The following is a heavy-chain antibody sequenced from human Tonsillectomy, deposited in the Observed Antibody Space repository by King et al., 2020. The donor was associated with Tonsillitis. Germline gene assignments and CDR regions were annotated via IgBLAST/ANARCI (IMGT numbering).Heavy chain of an antibody. Sequence: VQLVESGGGLVQPGGSLRLSCSASGFTFSSYAMHWVRQAPGKGLEYVSVISSKGGSTYYADSVKDRFISSRDNSKNTLYLQMSSLRTEDTAVYYCFARSGSCWDRRFSYFDFWGQGTLVTVSS. CDR2: ISSKGGST. CDR1: GFTFSSYA. J-gene: IGHJ4*02. V-gene: IGHV3-64D*06. D-gene: IGHD1-26*01. CDR3: FARSGSCWDRRFSYFDF.